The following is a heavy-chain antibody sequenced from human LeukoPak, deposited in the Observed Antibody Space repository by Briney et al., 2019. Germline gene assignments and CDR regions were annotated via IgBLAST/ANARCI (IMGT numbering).Heavy chain of an antibody. D-gene: IGHD3-22*01. J-gene: IGHJ3*02. CDR3: ARVRGRTMIRGSFDI. CDR1: GYTLTNYD. CDR2: MTPNSGNT. V-gene: IGHV1-8*02. Sequence: GASVKVSCKASGYTLTNYDINWVRQATGQGLEWMGWMTPNSGNTGYAQKFQDRVTMTWNTSISTAYMALSSLRSEDTAVYYCARVRGRTMIRGSFDIWGQGTMITVSS.